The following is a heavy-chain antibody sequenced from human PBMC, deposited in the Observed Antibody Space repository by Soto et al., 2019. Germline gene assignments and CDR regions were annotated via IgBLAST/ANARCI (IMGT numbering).Heavy chain of an antibody. CDR3: AANGDYGGLDY. D-gene: IGHD4-17*01. J-gene: IGHJ4*02. Sequence: EVQLVESGGGLVQPGGSLRLSCAASGFTFSSYDMHWVRQATGKGLEWVSAIGTAGDTYYPGSVKGRFTISRENAKNSLYLQMNSLSAGDTAVYYCAANGDYGGLDYWGQGTLVTVSS. CDR2: IGTAGDT. CDR1: GFTFSSYD. V-gene: IGHV3-13*01.